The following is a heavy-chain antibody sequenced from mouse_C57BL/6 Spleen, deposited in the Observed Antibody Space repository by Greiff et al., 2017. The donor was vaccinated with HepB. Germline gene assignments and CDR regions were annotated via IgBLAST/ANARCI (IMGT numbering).Heavy chain of an antibody. D-gene: IGHD1-1*01. J-gene: IGHJ1*03. Sequence: VQLQESGAELVRPGSSVKLSCKASGYTFTSYWMHWVKQRPIQGLEWIGNIDPSDSETHYNQKFKDKATLTVDKSSSTAYMQLSSLTSEDSAVYYCARNTLVADPLSYFDVWGTGTTVTVSS. CDR1: GYTFTSYW. CDR2: IDPSDSET. V-gene: IGHV1-52*01. CDR3: ARNTLVADPLSYFDV.